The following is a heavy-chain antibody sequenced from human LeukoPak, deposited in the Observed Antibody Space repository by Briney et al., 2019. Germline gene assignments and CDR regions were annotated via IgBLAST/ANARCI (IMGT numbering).Heavy chain of an antibody. CDR2: MNPNSGNT. V-gene: IGHV1-8*01. J-gene: IGHJ6*03. CDR1: GYTFTSYD. CDR3: ARGASSGWGYYYYYYMDV. D-gene: IGHD6-19*01. Sequence: ASVKVSCKASGYTFTSYDINWVRQATGQGLEWMGWMNPNSGNTGYAQKFQGRVTMTRNTSISTAYMELGSLRSGDTAVYYCARGASSGWGYYYYYYMDVWGKGTTVTISS.